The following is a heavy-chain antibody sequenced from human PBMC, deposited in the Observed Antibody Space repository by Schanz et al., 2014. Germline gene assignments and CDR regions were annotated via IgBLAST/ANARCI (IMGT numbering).Heavy chain of an antibody. V-gene: IGHV3-23*04. Sequence: EVQLVESGGGLVQPGESLRLSCAASGFSFSNYWMSWARQTPGKGLEWVSSITTGGNTYYRDSVKGRFIVSRDNSKNTLYLEMNRLRVDDTAVYYCSKDKQGSRSDDSWGQGTLVTVSS. CDR2: ITTGGNT. D-gene: IGHD2-15*01. CDR1: GFSFSNYW. CDR3: SKDKQGSRSDDS. J-gene: IGHJ5*01.